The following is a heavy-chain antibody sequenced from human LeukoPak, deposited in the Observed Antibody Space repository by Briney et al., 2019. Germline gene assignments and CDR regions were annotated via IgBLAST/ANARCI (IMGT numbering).Heavy chain of an antibody. CDR2: ISYNGNNK. V-gene: IGHV3-30*18. CDR3: AKDLNYGDLLDY. CDR1: GYTFTHYG. D-gene: IGHD4-17*01. J-gene: IGHJ4*02. Sequence: GGSLRLSCVISGYTFTHYGFHWVRQAPGKALEWVAYISYNGNNKYEDSVKGRFTISRDNSKNTLYLQMNTLRAEDTALYYCAKDLNYGDLLDYWGQGTLVTVSS.